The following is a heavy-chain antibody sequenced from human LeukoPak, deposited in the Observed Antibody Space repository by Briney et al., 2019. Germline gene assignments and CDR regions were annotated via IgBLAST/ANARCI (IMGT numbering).Heavy chain of an antibody. CDR3: ARGPYRNPFDY. V-gene: IGHV4-31*03. CDR1: GASISIGFYY. D-gene: IGHD4-11*01. Sequence: SETLSLTCTVSGASISIGFYYWSWIRQHPGKGLEWIGYIYYSGSTYYNPSLKSRVTMSVDTSKNQFSLKLSSVTAADTAVYYCARGPYRNPFDYWGQGTLVTVSS. CDR2: IYYSGST. J-gene: IGHJ4*02.